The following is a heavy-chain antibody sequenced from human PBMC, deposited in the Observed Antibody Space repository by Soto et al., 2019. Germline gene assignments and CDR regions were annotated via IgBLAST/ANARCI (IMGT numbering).Heavy chain of an antibody. D-gene: IGHD3-10*01. CDR3: ARVGSYYYYYLDV. CDR2: VYYSGST. J-gene: IGHJ6*03. CDR1: GGSISSFY. V-gene: IGHV4-59*01. Sequence: SETLSLTCTVSGGSISSFYWSWIRQPPGKGLEWIGYVYYSGSTNYNPSLKSRVTISVDTSKDQFSLKLSSVTAADTAVYYCARVGSYYYYYLDVWGKGTTVTVSS.